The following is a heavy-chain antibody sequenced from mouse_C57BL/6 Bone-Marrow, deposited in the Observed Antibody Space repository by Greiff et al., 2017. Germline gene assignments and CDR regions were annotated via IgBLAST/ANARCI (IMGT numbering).Heavy chain of an antibody. J-gene: IGHJ3*01. V-gene: IGHV1-80*01. Sequence: QVQLQQSGAELVKPGASVKISCKASGYAFSSYWMNWVKQRPGKGLEWIGQIYPGDGDTNYNGKFKGKATLTADKSSSTAYMQLSSLTSEDSAVYFCARGDWDLAWFAYWGQGTLVTVSA. CDR2: IYPGDGDT. D-gene: IGHD4-1*01. CDR3: ARGDWDLAWFAY. CDR1: GYAFSSYW.